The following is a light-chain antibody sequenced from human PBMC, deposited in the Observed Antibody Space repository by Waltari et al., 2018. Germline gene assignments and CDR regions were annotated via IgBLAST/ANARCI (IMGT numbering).Light chain of an antibody. CDR3: QHYGSSPYT. CDR1: QTLNGNS. V-gene: IGKV3-20*01. CDR2: GAS. J-gene: IGKJ2*01. Sequence: VLTQSPDTLSLSTGQGASLSCRSSQTLNGNSLAWFQQRPGQAPRLLIHGASGRATGVPDRFTGSGSGADFTLTISRLEIEDSATYYCQHYGSSPYTFGQGTKLEIK.